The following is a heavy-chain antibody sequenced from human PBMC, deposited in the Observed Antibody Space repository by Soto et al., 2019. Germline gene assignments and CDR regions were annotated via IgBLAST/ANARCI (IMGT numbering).Heavy chain of an antibody. CDR3: ARVQGSGYNWFDH. CDR1: GGTFSSYA. CDR2: IIPIFGTA. Sequence: GASVKVSCKASGGTFSSYAISWVRQAPVQGLEWMGGIIPIFGTANYAQKFQGRVTITADESTSTAYMELSSLRSEDTAVYYCARVQGSGYNWFDHWGQGTLVTVSS. D-gene: IGHD3-22*01. J-gene: IGHJ5*02. V-gene: IGHV1-69*13.